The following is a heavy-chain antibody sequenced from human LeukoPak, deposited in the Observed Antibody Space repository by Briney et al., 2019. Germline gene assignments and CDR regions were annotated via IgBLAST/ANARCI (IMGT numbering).Heavy chain of an antibody. CDR1: GFSFSSYS. CDR2: ISGSGDYT. CDR3: AKVTYGSGTYGAFDS. Sequence: GGSLRLSCAASGFSFSSYSMNWVRQGPGKGLEWVSTISGSGDYTYYADSVKGRFTISRDNSKNTLYLQMNSLRVEDTAVYYCAKVTYGSGTYGAFDSWGQGTLVTVSS. D-gene: IGHD3-10*01. V-gene: IGHV3-23*01. J-gene: IGHJ4*02.